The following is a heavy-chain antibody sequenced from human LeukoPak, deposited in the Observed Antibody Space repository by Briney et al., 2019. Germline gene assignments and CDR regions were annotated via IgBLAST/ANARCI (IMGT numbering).Heavy chain of an antibody. D-gene: IGHD5-18*01. CDR3: ARGQAAMAIDY. CDR2: MNPNSGNT. V-gene: IGHV1-8*03. J-gene: IGHJ4*02. Sequence: ASVKVSCKASGYTFTSYDINWVRQATGQGLEWMGWMNPNSGNTGYAQKFQGRVTITRNTSISTAYMELSSLRSKDTAVYYCARGQAAMAIDYWGQGTLVTVSS. CDR1: GYTFTSYD.